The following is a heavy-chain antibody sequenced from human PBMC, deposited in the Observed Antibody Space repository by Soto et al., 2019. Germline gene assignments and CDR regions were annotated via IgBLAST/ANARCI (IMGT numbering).Heavy chain of an antibody. CDR1: GGSISSGGYY. J-gene: IGHJ4*02. CDR3: ARGNTAMVRTFDN. CDR2: IYYSGST. D-gene: IGHD5-18*01. Sequence: QVQLQESGPGLVKPSQTLSLTCTVSGGSISSGGYYWSWIRQHPGKGLEWIGYIYYSGSTYYNPSLKSRVTLSVVTSKNLCSLKLSSVTAADTAVYYCARGNTAMVRTFDNCGQGTLVTVSS. V-gene: IGHV4-31*03.